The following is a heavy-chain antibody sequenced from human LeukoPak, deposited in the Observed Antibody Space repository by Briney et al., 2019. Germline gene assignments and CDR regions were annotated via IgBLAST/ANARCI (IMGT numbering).Heavy chain of an antibody. CDR1: GGSFSGYY. CDR2: INHSGST. J-gene: IGHJ1*01. D-gene: IGHD2-15*01. CDR3: ARRLLGYCSGGSCYSGYFQH. Sequence: SETLSLTCAVYGGSFSGYYWSWIRQPPGKGLEWIGEINHSGSTNSNPSLKSRVTISVDTSKNQFSLKLSSVTAADTAMYYCARRLLGYCSGGSCYSGYFQHWGQGTLVTVSS. V-gene: IGHV4-34*01.